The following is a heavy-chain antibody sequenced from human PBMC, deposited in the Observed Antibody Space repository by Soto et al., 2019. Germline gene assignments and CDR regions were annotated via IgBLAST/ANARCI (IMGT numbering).Heavy chain of an antibody. CDR2: IIPIFGTA. CDR3: ARAGAAAGWAYYYYGMDV. Sequence: GASVKVSCKASGGTFSSYAISCVRQAPGQGLEWMGGIIPIFGTANYAQKFQGRVTITADESTSTAYMELSSLRSEDTAVYYCARAGAAAGWAYYYYGMDVWGQGTTVTVSS. CDR1: GGTFSSYA. D-gene: IGHD6-13*01. V-gene: IGHV1-69*13. J-gene: IGHJ6*02.